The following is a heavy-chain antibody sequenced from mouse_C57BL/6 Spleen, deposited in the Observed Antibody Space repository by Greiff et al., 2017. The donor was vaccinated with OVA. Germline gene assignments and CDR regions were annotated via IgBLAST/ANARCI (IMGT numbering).Heavy chain of an antibody. Sequence: VQLQQSGPELVKPGASVKISCKASGYTFTDYYMNWVKQSHGKSLEWIGDINPNNGGTSYNQKFKGKATLTVDKSSSTAYMELRSLTSEDSAVYYCARWSITTVWYFDVWGTGTTVTVSS. CDR1: GYTFTDYY. CDR3: ARWSITTVWYFDV. V-gene: IGHV1-26*01. J-gene: IGHJ1*03. CDR2: INPNNGGT. D-gene: IGHD1-1*01.